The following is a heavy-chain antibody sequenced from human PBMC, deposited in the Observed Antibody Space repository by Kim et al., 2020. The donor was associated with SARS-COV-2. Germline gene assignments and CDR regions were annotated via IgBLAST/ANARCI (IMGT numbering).Heavy chain of an antibody. Sequence: ASVKVSCKASGYTFTDYAFHWVRQAPGQRLEWMGWIDADNGNTKYSQKFQGRVTITRDTFATTAYMKLSSLRSEDTAVYYCARKEDYWSQGTLVTVSS. CDR1: GYTFTDYA. V-gene: IGHV1-3*01. J-gene: IGHJ4*02. CDR3: ARKEDY. CDR2: IDADNGNT.